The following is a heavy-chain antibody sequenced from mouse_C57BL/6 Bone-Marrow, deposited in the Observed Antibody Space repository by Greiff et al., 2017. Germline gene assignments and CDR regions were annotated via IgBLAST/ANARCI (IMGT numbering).Heavy chain of an antibody. CDR3: ARRHYGSSPWYFDV. CDR1: GYTFTDYN. D-gene: IGHD1-1*01. Sequence: EVKLMESGPELVKPGASVKIPCKASGYTFTDYNMDWVKQSHGKSLEWIGDINPNNGGTIYNQKFKGKATLTVDKSSSTAYMELRSLTSEDTAVYYCARRHYGSSPWYFDVWGTGTTVTVSS. J-gene: IGHJ1*03. V-gene: IGHV1-18*01. CDR2: INPNNGGT.